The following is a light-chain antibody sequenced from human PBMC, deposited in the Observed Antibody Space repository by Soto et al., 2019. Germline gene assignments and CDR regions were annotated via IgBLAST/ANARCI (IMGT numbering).Light chain of an antibody. CDR2: DAS. J-gene: IGKJ2*01. CDR1: QSISSY. V-gene: IGKV1-39*01. CDR3: QQYTTTNNPWL. Sequence: DIQMTQIPSSLSASVGDRVTITCRASQSISSYLNWYQQKPGKAPKLLVYDASTLQSGVASRFSGSGSGTEFTLIISGLQPDDSATYYCQQYTTTNNPWLFGQ.